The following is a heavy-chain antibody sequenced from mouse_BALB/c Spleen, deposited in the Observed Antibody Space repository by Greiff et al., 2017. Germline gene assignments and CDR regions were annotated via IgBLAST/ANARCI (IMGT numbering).Heavy chain of an antibody. D-gene: IGHD2-14*01. J-gene: IGHJ3*01. V-gene: IGHV1S81*02. CDR3: TRSDYRYDWFAY. Sequence: QVQLQQSGAELVKPGASVKLSCKASGYTFTSYYMYWVKQRPGQGLEWIGEINPSNGGTNFNEKFKSKATLTVDKSSSTAYMQLSSLTSGDSAVYYCTRSDYRYDWFAYWGQGTLVTVSA. CDR1: GYTFTSYY. CDR2: INPSNGGT.